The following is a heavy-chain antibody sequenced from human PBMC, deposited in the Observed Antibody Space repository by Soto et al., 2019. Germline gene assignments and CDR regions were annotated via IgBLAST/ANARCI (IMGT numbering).Heavy chain of an antibody. V-gene: IGHV3-15*01. D-gene: IGHD3-22*01. CDR1: GFTFSNAW. J-gene: IGHJ2*01. Sequence: EVQLVESGGGLVKPGGSLRLSCAASGFTFSNAWMSWVRQAPGKGLEWVGRIKSKTDGGTTDYAAPVKGRFTISRDDSKNTLYLQMNSLKTEDTAVYYCTTSVTMIVVVNRYFDLWGRGTLVTVSS. CDR3: TTSVTMIVVVNRYFDL. CDR2: IKSKTDGGTT.